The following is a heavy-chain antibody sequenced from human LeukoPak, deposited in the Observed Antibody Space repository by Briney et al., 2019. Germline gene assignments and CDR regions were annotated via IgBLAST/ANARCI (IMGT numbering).Heavy chain of an antibody. CDR1: GGSISSGSYY. CDR2: IYTSGST. Sequence: SETLSLTCTVSGGSISSGSYYWSWIRQPAGKGLGWIGRIYTSGSTNYNPSLKSRVTISVDTSKNQFSLKLSSVTAADTAVYYCAREEQLAYYFDYWGQGTLVTVSS. V-gene: IGHV4-61*02. D-gene: IGHD6-13*01. CDR3: AREEQLAYYFDY. J-gene: IGHJ4*02.